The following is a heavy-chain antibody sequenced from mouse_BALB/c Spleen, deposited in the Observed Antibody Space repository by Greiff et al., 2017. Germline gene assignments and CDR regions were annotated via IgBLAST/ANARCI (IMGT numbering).Heavy chain of an antibody. CDR3: ARWGNYVDYYAMDY. J-gene: IGHJ4*01. D-gene: IGHD2-1*01. CDR2: IDPANGNT. CDR1: GFNIKDTY. V-gene: IGHV14-3*02. Sequence: EVKLMESGAELVKPGASVKLSCTASGFNIKDTYMHWVKQRPEQGLEWIGRIDPANGNTKYDPKFQGKATITADTSSNTAYLQLSSLTSEDTAVYYCARWGNYVDYYAMDYWGQGTSVTVSS.